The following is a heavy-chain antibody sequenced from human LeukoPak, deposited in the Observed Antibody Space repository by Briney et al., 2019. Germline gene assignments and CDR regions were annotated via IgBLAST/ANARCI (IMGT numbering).Heavy chain of an antibody. CDR1: GFTFSSYA. J-gene: IGHJ4*02. CDR3: ANFGDFFLGIDY. CDR2: IRGCVGGT. D-gene: IGHD3-10*01. V-gene: IGHV3-23*01. Sequence: GGSLRLSCAASGFTFSSYAMSGVRQAPGKGVEWVTAIRGCVGGTFYAASVKGRFSMSRDNYKHTLYLKMDSLSAEDTAVYNCANFGDFFLGIDYWGQGTLVTVSS.